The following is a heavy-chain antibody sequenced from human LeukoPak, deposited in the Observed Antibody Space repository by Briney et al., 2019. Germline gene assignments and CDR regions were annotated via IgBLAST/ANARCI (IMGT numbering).Heavy chain of an antibody. D-gene: IGHD6-13*01. Sequence: ASVKVSCKASGYTFTSSGISWVRQAPGQGLEWMGWISAYNGDTNSAQKLQGRVSMTTDTSTSTAYMELRSLRSDDTAVYYCVRDPTAAASTDDWFDPWGQGTLVTVSS. CDR3: VRDPTAAASTDDWFDP. CDR1: GYTFTSSG. V-gene: IGHV1-18*01. J-gene: IGHJ5*02. CDR2: ISAYNGDT.